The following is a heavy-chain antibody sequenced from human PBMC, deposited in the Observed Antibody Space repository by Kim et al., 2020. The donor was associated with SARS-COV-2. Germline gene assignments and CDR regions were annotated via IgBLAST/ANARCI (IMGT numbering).Heavy chain of an antibody. CDR3: ARDPTAFDGFDI. Sequence: GGSLRLSCTTSGFTFSNYAMHWVRQAPGKGLEYVSGIRSNGGTTYYANSVKGRFTISRDNSMNTLYLQMGSLRAEDMAVYYCARDPTAFDGFDIWGQGTKVTVSS. D-gene: IGHD2-2*01. CDR2: IRSNGGTT. V-gene: IGHV3-64*01. CDR1: GFTFSNYA. J-gene: IGHJ3*02.